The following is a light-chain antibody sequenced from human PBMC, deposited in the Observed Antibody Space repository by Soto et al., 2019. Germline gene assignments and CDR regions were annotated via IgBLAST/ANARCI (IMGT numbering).Light chain of an antibody. V-gene: IGLV2-14*01. Sequence: QSALTQPASVSGSPGQSITISCTGTSSDIGGYDFVSWYQQHPGKAPKLMIYEVSNRPSGVSNRFSGSKSGNTASLTISGLRAEDEADYYCSSYTITATRVFGTGTKLTVL. CDR3: SSYTITATRV. CDR1: SSDIGGYDF. J-gene: IGLJ1*01. CDR2: EVS.